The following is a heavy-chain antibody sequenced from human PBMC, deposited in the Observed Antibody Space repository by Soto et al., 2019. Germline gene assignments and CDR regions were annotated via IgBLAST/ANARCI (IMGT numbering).Heavy chain of an antibody. Sequence: QVQLVESGGGVVQPGPSLSLSCAASGFICSTYAMHWVRQAPGKGLEWVAVISFDGSNTYYADSVKGRCTISRDKPNNPLYLQMSSLRGEDTAVYYCAREVRAWQYFDYWGQGTLVTFSA. J-gene: IGHJ4*02. CDR3: AREVRAWQYFDY. CDR2: ISFDGSNT. V-gene: IGHV3-30-3*01. CDR1: GFICSTYA. D-gene: IGHD2-21*01.